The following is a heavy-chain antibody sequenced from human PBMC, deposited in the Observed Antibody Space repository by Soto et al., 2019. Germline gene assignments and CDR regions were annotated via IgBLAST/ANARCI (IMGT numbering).Heavy chain of an antibody. CDR2: ISGSADST. CDR1: GFTFSSFA. J-gene: IGHJ6*02. V-gene: IGHV3-23*01. Sequence: EVQLLESGGGLVQPGGSLRLSCAASGFTFSSFALNWVRQAPGKGLEWVSSISGSADSTFYADSVKGRFTISRDNSKNMLYLQNNSLRAEDTAVYYCAKARGAMIYSVSVYGMDVWGQGTTVTVSS. CDR3: AKARGAMIYSVSVYGMDV. D-gene: IGHD3-22*01.